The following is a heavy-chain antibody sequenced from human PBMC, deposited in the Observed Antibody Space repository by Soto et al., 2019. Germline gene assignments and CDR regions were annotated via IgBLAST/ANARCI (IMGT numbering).Heavy chain of an antibody. Sequence: QVQLVQSGAEVKKPGASVKVSCKASGYTFTGHYMYWVRQAPGQGLEWMGWINPDNGGTSYAQKLQGRVTMTTDTAINTVYMELSRLRYDDTAVYYCAREVGKVGYSSSSCDYWGQGSLVTVST. D-gene: IGHD6-6*01. J-gene: IGHJ4*02. CDR3: AREVGKVGYSSSSCDY. V-gene: IGHV1-2*02. CDR1: GYTFTGHY. CDR2: INPDNGGT.